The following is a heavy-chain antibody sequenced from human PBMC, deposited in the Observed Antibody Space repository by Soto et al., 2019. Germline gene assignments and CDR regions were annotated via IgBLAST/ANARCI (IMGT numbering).Heavy chain of an antibody. V-gene: IGHV1-8*01. CDR2: MNPNSGNT. CDR3: AGRIVRGHYYYYGMDV. CDR1: GYTFTSYD. J-gene: IGHJ6*02. D-gene: IGHD3-10*01. Sequence: ASVKVSCKASGYTFTSYDINWVRQATGQGLEWMGWMNPNSGNTGYAQKFQGRVTMTRNTSISTAYMELSSLRSEDTAVYYCAGRIVRGHYYYYGMDVWGQGSTVTVSS.